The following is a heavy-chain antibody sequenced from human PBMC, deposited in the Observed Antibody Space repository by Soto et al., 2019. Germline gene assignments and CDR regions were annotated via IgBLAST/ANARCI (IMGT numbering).Heavy chain of an antibody. CDR1: GFTFDDYA. CDR2: ISWNSGSGGST. D-gene: IGHD6-19*01. V-gene: IGHV3-23*01. Sequence: GGSLRLSCAASGFTFDDYAMHWVRQAPGKGLEWVSGISWNSGSGGSTYYADSVKGRFTISRDNSKNTLYLQMNSLRAEDTAVYYCAKDQDLAVAGTFDYWGQGTLVTVPS. J-gene: IGHJ4*02. CDR3: AKDQDLAVAGTFDY.